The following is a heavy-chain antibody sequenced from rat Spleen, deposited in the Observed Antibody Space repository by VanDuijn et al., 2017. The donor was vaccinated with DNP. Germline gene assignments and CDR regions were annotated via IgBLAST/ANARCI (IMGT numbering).Heavy chain of an antibody. J-gene: IGHJ2*01. V-gene: IGHV5-22*01. D-gene: IGHD4-3*01. Sequence: EVQLVESGGGLVQPGRSLKLSCAASGFSFSYYYMAWVRQAPAKGLEWVAYIGSAAYAPYYGDSVKGRFTISRDNANSTLYLQMNSLRSEDMATYYCVRWNSGHFDYWGQGVMVTVSS. CDR2: IGSAAYAP. CDR3: VRWNSGHFDY. CDR1: GFSFSYYY.